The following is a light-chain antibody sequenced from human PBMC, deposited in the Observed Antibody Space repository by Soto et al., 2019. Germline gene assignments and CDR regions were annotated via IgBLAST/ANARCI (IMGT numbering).Light chain of an antibody. CDR3: LQHTHCPYT. Sequence: DVVLTQSPLSLPVTLGQPASISCRSSQGLVYSDGNTYLSWYQQRPGQSPRRLIYTISNRDSGVPDRFSGSGSGTDFTLKISWVEAEDVGIYYCLQHTHCPYTFGQGSKVDIK. CDR2: TIS. J-gene: IGKJ1*01. CDR1: QGLVYSDGNTY. V-gene: IGKV2-30*01.